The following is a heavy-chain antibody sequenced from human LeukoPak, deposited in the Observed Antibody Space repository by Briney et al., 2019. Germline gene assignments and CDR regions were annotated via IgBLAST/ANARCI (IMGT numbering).Heavy chain of an antibody. V-gene: IGHV4-34*01. CDR2: INHSGST. J-gene: IGHJ6*03. D-gene: IGHD2-15*01. CDR1: GGSFSGYY. CDR3: ARSRGYCSGGSCYGGGYYYYYYYMDV. Sequence: PSETLSLTCAVYGGSFSGYYWSWIRQPPGKGLEWIGEINHSGSTNYNPSLKSRATISVDTSKNQFSLKLSSVTAADTAVYYCARSRGYCSGGSCYGGGYYYYYYYMDVWGKGTTVTVSS.